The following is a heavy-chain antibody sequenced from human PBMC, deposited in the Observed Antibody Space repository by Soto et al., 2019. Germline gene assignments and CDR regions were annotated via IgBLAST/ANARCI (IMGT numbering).Heavy chain of an antibody. D-gene: IGHD1-26*01. CDR3: AKIVGAFDVSDI. J-gene: IGHJ3*02. CDR2: INQDGREK. V-gene: IGHV3-7*02. CDR1: GFTFNSYW. Sequence: GGSLRLSCAASGFTFNSYWMTWVRQAPGKGLEWVANINQDGREKYYVESVKGRFTISRDYTKKSLYLQMNSLRAEDTAVYYCAKIVGAFDVSDIWGQGTLVTVSS.